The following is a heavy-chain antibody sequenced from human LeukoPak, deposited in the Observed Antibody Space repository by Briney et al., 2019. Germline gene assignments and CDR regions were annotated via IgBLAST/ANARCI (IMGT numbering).Heavy chain of an antibody. CDR3: ARGADSFDI. CDR2: INHSGST. J-gene: IGHJ3*02. V-gene: IGHV4-34*01. CDR1: GGSFSGYS. Sequence: SETLSLTCAVYGGSFSGYSWSWIRQPPGRGLEWIGEINHSGSTNYNPSLKSRVTTPVDTSKNQFSLKLRSVTAADTAVYYCARGADSFDIWGQGTMVTVSS.